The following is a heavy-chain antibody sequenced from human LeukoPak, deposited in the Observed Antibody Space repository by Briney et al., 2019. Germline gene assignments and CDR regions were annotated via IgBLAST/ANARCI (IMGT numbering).Heavy chain of an antibody. CDR2: VSYEGKSQ. CDR1: GFTFSNYG. Sequence: GGSQRLSCATSGFTFSNYGMHWVRQAPGKGLEWVAVVSYEGKSQYYADSVRGRFTISRDNSKNTLYLQMNSLRGEDAAVYYCAKEGTAQISTWYDYWGQGTPVTVSS. V-gene: IGHV3-30*18. J-gene: IGHJ4*02. CDR3: AKEGTAQISTWYDY. D-gene: IGHD6-13*01.